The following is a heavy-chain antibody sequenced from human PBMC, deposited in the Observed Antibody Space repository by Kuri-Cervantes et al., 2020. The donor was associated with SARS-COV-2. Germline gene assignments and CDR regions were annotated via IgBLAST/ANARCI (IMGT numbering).Heavy chain of an antibody. CDR3: ARTTGPYGMDV. CDR2: INPSGGST. CDR1: GYTFTSYY. J-gene: IGHJ6*02. Sequence: ASVKVSWKASGYTFTSYYMHWVRQAPGQGLEWMGIINPSGGSTSYAQKFQGRVTMTRDTSTSTVYMELSSLRSEDTAVYYCARTTGPYGMDVWGQGTTVTVSS. D-gene: IGHD1-14*01. V-gene: IGHV1-46*01.